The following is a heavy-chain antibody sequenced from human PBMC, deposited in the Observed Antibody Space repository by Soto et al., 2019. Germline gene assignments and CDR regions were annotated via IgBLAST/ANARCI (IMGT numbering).Heavy chain of an antibody. CDR2: ISGSGGST. V-gene: IGHV3-23*01. CDR3: ARREYYYGSGSYYFVY. CDR1: GFTFSSYA. J-gene: IGHJ4*02. Sequence: GGSLRLSCAASGFTFSSYAMSWVRQAPGKGLEWVSAISGSGGSTYYADSVKGRFTISRDNSKNTLYLQMNSLRAEDTAVYYCARREYYYGSGSYYFVYWGQGTLVTVSS. D-gene: IGHD3-10*01.